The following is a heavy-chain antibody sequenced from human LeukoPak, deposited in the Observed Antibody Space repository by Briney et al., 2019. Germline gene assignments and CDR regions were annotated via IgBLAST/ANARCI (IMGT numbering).Heavy chain of an antibody. D-gene: IGHD1-14*01. J-gene: IGHJ3*02. Sequence: PSETLSLTCTVSGASISGSNNYYWGWMRQPPGRGLEWIATIYYSGSTYYNPSLKSRVTISVDTSKNQFSLKLSSVTAADTAVYYCARQPGGTAAFDIWGQGTMVTVSS. CDR2: IYYSGST. CDR1: GASISGSNNYY. V-gene: IGHV4-39*01. CDR3: ARQPGGTAAFDI.